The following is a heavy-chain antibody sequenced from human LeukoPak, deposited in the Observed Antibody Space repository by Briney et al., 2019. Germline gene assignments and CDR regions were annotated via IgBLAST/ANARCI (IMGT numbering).Heavy chain of an antibody. J-gene: IGHJ4*02. D-gene: IGHD2-2*01. CDR3: ARLGYCSRGTCYAFDY. CDR2: IYPGDSDT. CDR1: GYTFTSYW. V-gene: IGHV5-51*01. Sequence: GESLKISCKGSGYTFTSYWIGWVRQMPGKGLERMGIIYPGDSDTRYNPSFQGQVTMSADKSITTAYLQWSSLKASDTAMYYCARLGYCSRGTCYAFDYWGQGTLVTVSS.